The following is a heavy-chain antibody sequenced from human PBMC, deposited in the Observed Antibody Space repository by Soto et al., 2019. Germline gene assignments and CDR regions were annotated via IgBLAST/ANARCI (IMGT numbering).Heavy chain of an antibody. CDR1: GGPMYSYF. J-gene: IGHJ5*02. Sequence: SETLSLTCTVSGGPMYSYFWHWIRQTPGKGLEWIGYVCDGGSTNYNPSLKSRATLSVDTSKNQVSLKPRSVTAADTAVYFCARADRKWLDPWGLGFLVTVSS. CDR2: VCDGGST. CDR3: ARADRKWLDP. V-gene: IGHV4-59*01.